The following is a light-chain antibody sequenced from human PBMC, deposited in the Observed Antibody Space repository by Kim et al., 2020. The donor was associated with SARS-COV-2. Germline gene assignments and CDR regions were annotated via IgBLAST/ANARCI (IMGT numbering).Light chain of an antibody. V-gene: IGKV4-1*01. CDR3: QQFYTAPWT. CDR1: QTLLHSSNNKNY. J-gene: IGKJ1*01. CDR2: WAS. Sequence: DIVMTQSPDSLAVSLGERATINCKSSQTLLHSSNNKNYLVWYQQKPGQPPKLLIYWASTRESGVPDRFSGSGSGTDFTLTIDSLQAEDVAVYYCQQFYTAPWTFGQGTKVDIK.